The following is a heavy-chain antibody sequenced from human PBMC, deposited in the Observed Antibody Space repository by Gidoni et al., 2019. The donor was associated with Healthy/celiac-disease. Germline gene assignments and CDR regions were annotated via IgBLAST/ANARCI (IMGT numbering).Heavy chain of an antibody. CDR1: GFSLSTSGMR. CDR3: ARLQAPGYCSGGNCYSSGDAFDI. CDR2: IDWDDDK. D-gene: IGHD2-15*01. Sequence: QVTLRESGPALVKPTQTRTLTCTFSGFSLSTSGMRVSWIRQPPGKALEWLARIDWDDDKFYSTSLKTRLTISKDTSKSQVVLTMTNMDPVDTATYYCARLQAPGYCSGGNCYSSGDAFDIWGQGTMVTVSS. V-gene: IGHV2-70*04. J-gene: IGHJ3*02.